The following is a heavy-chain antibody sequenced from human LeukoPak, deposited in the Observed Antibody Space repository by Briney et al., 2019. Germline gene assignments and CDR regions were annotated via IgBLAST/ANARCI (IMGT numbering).Heavy chain of an antibody. D-gene: IGHD6-19*01. J-gene: IGHJ4*02. Sequence: PGGSLSLSCAGSGFTFSSYEMNWVRQAPGKGLEWVSKISSSGSAIYYADSVKGRFTISRDNAKSTLYLQMNSLRAEDTAVYYCARGGSLGYWGQGTRVTVST. CDR3: ARGGSLGY. V-gene: IGHV3-48*03. CDR2: ISSSGSAI. CDR1: GFTFSSYE.